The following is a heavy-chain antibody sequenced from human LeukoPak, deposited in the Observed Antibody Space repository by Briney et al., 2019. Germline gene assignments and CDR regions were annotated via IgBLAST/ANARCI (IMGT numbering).Heavy chain of an antibody. CDR2: IIPIFGTA. V-gene: IGHV1-69*05. J-gene: IGHJ6*03. CDR1: GGTFSSYA. CDR3: ARDRQNPMDV. Sequence: SVKVSCKASGGTFSSYAISWVRQAPGQGLEWMGGIIPIFGTANYAQKFRGRVTITTDESTSTAYMELSSLRSEDTAVYYCARDRQNPMDVWGKGTTVTVSS.